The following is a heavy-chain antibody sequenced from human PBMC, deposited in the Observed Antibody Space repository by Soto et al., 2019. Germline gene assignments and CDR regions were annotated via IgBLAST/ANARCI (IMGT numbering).Heavy chain of an antibody. J-gene: IGHJ4*02. CDR1: GGSISSYY. CDR2: IYYSGST. CDR3: AREKANSSSWYGEFDY. Sequence: SETLSLTCTVSGGSISSYYWSWIRQPPGKGLEWIGYIYYSGSTNYNPSLKSRVTISVDTSKNQFSLKLSSVTAADTAVYYCAREKANSSSWYGEFDYWGQGTLVTGSS. V-gene: IGHV4-59*01. D-gene: IGHD6-13*01.